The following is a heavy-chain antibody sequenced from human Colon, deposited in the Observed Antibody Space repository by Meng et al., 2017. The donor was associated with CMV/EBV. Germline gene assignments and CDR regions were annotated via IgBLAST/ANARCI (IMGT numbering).Heavy chain of an antibody. Sequence: GESLKISCVGSGFTTYAMNWVRQAPGKGLEWVSTVSGTGDNTYYADSVKGRFTISRDNSKNTVYLQMNSLRGEDTAVYYCAKMSGGGSQSLYYYFYGMDFWGQGTTVTVSS. J-gene: IGHJ6*02. D-gene: IGHD3-16*01. V-gene: IGHV3-23*01. CDR2: VSGTGDNT. CDR3: AKMSGGGSQSLYYYFYGMDF. CDR1: GFTTYA.